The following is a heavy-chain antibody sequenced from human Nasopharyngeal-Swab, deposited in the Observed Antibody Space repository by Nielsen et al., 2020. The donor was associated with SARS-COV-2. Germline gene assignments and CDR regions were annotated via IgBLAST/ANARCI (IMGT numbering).Heavy chain of an antibody. J-gene: IGHJ3*02. D-gene: IGHD1-1*01. CDR2: ISSSSSYI. CDR1: GFTFDDYA. V-gene: IGHV3-21*01. Sequence: GGSLRLSCAASGFTFDDYAMHWVRQAPGKGLEWVSSISSSSSYIYYADSVKGRFTISRDNAKNSLYLQMNSLRAEDTAVYYCARDQGLEPTFDAFDIWGQGTMVTVSS. CDR3: ARDQGLEPTFDAFDI.